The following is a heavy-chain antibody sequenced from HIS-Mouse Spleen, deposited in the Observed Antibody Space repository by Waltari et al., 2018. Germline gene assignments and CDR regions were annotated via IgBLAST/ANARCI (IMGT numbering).Heavy chain of an antibody. CDR1: GFTFSSYW. CDR2: IKQEGSEK. V-gene: IGHV3-7*01. Sequence: EVQLVESGGGLVQPGGSLRLSCAASGFTFSSYWMSWVRQAPGKGWEWVANIKQEGSEKYYVDSVKGRFTISRDNAKNSLYLQMNSLRAEDTAVYYCARNLNWGDRYWYFDLWGRGTLVTVSS. CDR3: ARNLNWGDRYWYFDL. J-gene: IGHJ2*01. D-gene: IGHD7-27*01.